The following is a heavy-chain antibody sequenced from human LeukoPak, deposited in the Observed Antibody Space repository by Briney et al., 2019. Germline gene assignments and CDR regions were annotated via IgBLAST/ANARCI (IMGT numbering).Heavy chain of an antibody. Sequence: GGSLRLSCAASGFMFSSYGMHWVRQAPGKGLEWVAVISYDGSNTYYADSVKGRFTISRDNSKNMLYLQMNSLRAEDTAVYYCAKPYYYGSRSYMDYWGQGTLVTVSS. J-gene: IGHJ4*02. D-gene: IGHD3-10*01. CDR1: GFMFSSYG. CDR2: ISYDGSNT. V-gene: IGHV3-30*18. CDR3: AKPYYYGSRSYMDY.